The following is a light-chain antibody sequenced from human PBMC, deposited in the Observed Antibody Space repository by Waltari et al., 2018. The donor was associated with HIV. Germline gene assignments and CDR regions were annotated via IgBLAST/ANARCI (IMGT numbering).Light chain of an antibody. V-gene: IGKV1-39*01. Sequence: DIQLTQSPSSLSASVGDRVTITCRASQIIANSLTWYQQKPGKPPKVLIFAAATLQSGVPARFSGTLYGTDFNLTITSLQREDFATYYCQQTCISPRTFGQGATVEIK. J-gene: IGKJ1*01. CDR2: AAA. CDR1: QIIANS. CDR3: QQTCISPRT.